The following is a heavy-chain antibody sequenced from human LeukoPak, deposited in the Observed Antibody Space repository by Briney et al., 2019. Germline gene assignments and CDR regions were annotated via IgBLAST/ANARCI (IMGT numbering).Heavy chain of an antibody. CDR1: GFTFDDYA. V-gene: IGHV3-23*01. Sequence: PGGSLRLSCAASGFTFDDYAMSWVRQAPGKGLEWVSAISGSGGSTYYADSVKGRFTISRDNSKNTLYLQMNSLRAEDTAVYYCANPNGSSSFDYWGQGTLVTVSS. D-gene: IGHD6-6*01. CDR3: ANPNGSSSFDY. CDR2: ISGSGGST. J-gene: IGHJ4*02.